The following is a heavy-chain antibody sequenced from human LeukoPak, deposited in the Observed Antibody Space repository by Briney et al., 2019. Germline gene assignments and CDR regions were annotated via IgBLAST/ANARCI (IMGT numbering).Heavy chain of an antibody. V-gene: IGHV4-59*01. J-gene: IGHJ3*02. CDR3: ARSRRLLVGAFDI. CDR2: IYYSGST. D-gene: IGHD2-8*02. Sequence: SETLSLTCTVSGGSISSYYWSWIRQPPGKGLEWIGYIYYSGSTNYNPSLKSRVTISVDMSKNQFSLKLRSVTAADTAVYYCARSRRLLVGAFDIWGQGTMVTVSS. CDR1: GGSISSYY.